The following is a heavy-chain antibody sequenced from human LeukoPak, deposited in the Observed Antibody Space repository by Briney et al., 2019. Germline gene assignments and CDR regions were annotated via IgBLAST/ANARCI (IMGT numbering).Heavy chain of an antibody. J-gene: IGHJ4*02. CDR1: GGTFSSYA. CDR3: ARGDDFWSGSPLDY. D-gene: IGHD3-3*01. V-gene: IGHV1-69*04. CDR2: IIPILGIA. Sequence: GASVKVSCKASGGTFSSYAISWVRQAPGQGLEWMGRIIPILGIANYAQKFQGRVTITADKSTSTAYMELSSLRSEDTAVYYCARGDDFWSGSPLDYWGQGTLVTVSS.